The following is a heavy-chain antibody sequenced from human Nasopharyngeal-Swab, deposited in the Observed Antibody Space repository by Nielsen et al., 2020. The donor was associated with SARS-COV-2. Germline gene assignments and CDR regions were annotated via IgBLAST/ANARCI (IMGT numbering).Heavy chain of an antibody. J-gene: IGHJ6*02. D-gene: IGHD3-10*02. V-gene: IGHV4-34*01. CDR3: ARVRGVRPLRYYYYYGMDV. CDR2: INHSGST. CDR1: GGSFSGYY. Sequence: SETLSLTCAVYGGSFSGYYWSWIRQRPGKGLEWIGEINHSGSTNYNPSLKSRVTISVDTSKNQFSLKLSSVTAADTAVYYCARVRGVRPLRYYYYYGMDVWGQGTTVTVSS.